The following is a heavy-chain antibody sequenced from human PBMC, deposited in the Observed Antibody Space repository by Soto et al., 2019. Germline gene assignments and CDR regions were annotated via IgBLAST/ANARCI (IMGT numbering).Heavy chain of an antibody. V-gene: IGHV4-59*01. CDR2: IYYTGSI. J-gene: IGHJ4*02. D-gene: IGHD2-15*01. Sequence: LSLTCTVSGGSFSSYYWSWIRQPPGKGLEWIGYIYYTGSIIYNPSLESRVTMSVDMSMKQFSLKLNSVTAADTAVYYCARTTTLENYFDYWGQGTLVTVSS. CDR1: GGSFSSYY. CDR3: ARTTTLENYFDY.